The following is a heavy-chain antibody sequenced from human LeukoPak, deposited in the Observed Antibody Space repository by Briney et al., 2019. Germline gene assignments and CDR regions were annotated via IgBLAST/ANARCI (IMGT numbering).Heavy chain of an antibody. CDR3: ARGQTDFWSARIDY. Sequence: GGSLRLSCAASGFTFSSYAMHWVRQAPGKGLEWVAVISYDGSNKYYADSVKGRFTISRDNSKNTLYLQMNSLRAEDTAVYYCARGQTDFWSARIDYWGQEPWSPSPQ. J-gene: IGHJ4*01. V-gene: IGHV3-30-3*01. D-gene: IGHD3-3*01. CDR2: ISYDGSNK. CDR1: GFTFSSYA.